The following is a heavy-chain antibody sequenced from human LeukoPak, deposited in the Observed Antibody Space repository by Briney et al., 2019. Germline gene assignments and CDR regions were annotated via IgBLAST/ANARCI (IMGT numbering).Heavy chain of an antibody. CDR1: GFTFNYYP. J-gene: IGHJ4*02. CDR2: ITGAGSST. Sequence: PGGSLTLSCAASGFTFNYYPLAWVRQAPGKGLEWVSSITGAGSSTKYADSVNGRFTISRDNSKNTLSLQMTGLRAEDTAVYYCARKVAVAMDLDYWGQGTLVTVSS. CDR3: ARKVAVAMDLDY. D-gene: IGHD5-18*01. V-gene: IGHV3-23*01.